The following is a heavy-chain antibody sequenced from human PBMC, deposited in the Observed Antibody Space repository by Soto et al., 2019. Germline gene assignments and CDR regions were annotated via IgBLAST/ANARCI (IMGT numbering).Heavy chain of an antibody. CDR1: GFTFSSYA. CDR2: ISSNGGST. Sequence: WGSLSLSCSASGFTFSSYAMHWVRQAPGKGLEYVSAISSNGGSTYYAASVKGRFTISRDNSKNTLYLQMSSLRAVDTAVYYCVNQEGYSYAFDIWGQGTMVTVSS. V-gene: IGHV3-64D*06. J-gene: IGHJ3*02. D-gene: IGHD5-18*01. CDR3: VNQEGYSYAFDI.